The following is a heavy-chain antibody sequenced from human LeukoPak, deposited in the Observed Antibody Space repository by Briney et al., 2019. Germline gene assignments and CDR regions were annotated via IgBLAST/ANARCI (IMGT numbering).Heavy chain of an antibody. CDR2: IYYSGST. CDR3: ARDPGYCSGGSCYSFGAFDI. J-gene: IGHJ3*02. V-gene: IGHV4-59*12. D-gene: IGHD2-15*01. Sequence: SETLSLTCTDSGGSLNSYYWSWIRQPPGKGLEWIGYIYYSGSTNYNPSLKSRVTISVDTSKNQFSLKLSSVTAADTAVYYCARDPGYCSGGSCYSFGAFDIWGQGTMVTVSS. CDR1: GGSLNSYY.